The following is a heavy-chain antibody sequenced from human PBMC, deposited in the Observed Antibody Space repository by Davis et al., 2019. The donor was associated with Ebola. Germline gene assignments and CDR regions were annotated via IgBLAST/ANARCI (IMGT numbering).Heavy chain of an antibody. V-gene: IGHV6-1*01. CDR2: TYYSSKWYH. CDR3: ARGWLRGGLDV. D-gene: IGHD5-18*01. CDR1: GDGVSVSSGG. J-gene: IGHJ6*04. Sequence: HSQTLSLTCAISGDGVSVSSGGWNWIRQSPSRGLEWLGRTYYSSKWYHDYATSVKSRLTINLDTSKNHFSLQLNSVTPEDTALYYCARGWLRGGLDVWGEGTTVTVSS.